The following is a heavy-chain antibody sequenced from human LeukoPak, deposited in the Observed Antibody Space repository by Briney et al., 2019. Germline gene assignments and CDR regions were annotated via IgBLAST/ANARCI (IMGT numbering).Heavy chain of an antibody. CDR1: GYRFTSYW. V-gene: IGHV5-51*01. CDR3: ARRYCGGDCSNEY. Sequence: GESLKISCKGSGYRFTSYWIGWVRQMPGKGLEWMGIIYPDDSDTRYSPSFQGQVTISADKSITTAYLQWSSLKASDTAMYYCARRYCGGDCSNEYWGQGTLVTVSS. D-gene: IGHD2-21*02. J-gene: IGHJ4*02. CDR2: IYPDDSDT.